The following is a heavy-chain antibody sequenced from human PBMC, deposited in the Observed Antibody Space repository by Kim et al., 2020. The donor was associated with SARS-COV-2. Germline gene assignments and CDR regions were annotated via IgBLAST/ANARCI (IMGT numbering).Heavy chain of an antibody. CDR3: ARPYDILTEWSN. J-gene: IGHJ4*02. CDR1: GGSISSSSYY. D-gene: IGHD3-9*01. CDR2: IYYSGST. Sequence: SETLSLTCTVSGGSISSSSYYWGWIRQPPGKGLEWIGSIYYSGSTYYNPSLKSRVTISVDTSKNQFSLKLSSVTAADTAVYYCARPYDILTEWSNWGQGTLVTVSS. V-gene: IGHV4-39*01.